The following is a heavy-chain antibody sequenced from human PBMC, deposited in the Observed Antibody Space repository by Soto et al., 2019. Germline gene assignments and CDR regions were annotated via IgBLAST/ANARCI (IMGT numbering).Heavy chain of an antibody. V-gene: IGHV5-51*01. CDR3: ARFIAVAGSLDAFDI. Sequence: GESLKISCKGSGYSFTSYWIGWERQMPGKGLEWMGIIYPGDSDTRYSPSFQGQVTTAADKSISTAYLQWSSLKAWDTAMYYCARFIAVAGSLDAFDIWGQGTMVTVS. J-gene: IGHJ3*02. D-gene: IGHD6-19*01. CDR1: GYSFTSYW. CDR2: IYPGDSDT.